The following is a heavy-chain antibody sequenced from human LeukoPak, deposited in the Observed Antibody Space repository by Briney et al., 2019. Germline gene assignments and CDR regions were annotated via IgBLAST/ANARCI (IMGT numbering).Heavy chain of an antibody. J-gene: IGHJ5*02. CDR3: AKAPDSSAIDWFDP. CDR1: GFTFSSYG. V-gene: IGHV3-30*02. CDR2: IRYDGSNK. D-gene: IGHD3-22*01. Sequence: GGSLRLSCAASGFTFSSYGMHWVRQARGKGLEWVAFIRYDGSNKYYADSVKGRFTISRDNAKNSLYLQMNSLRAEDTAVYYCAKAPDSSAIDWFDPWGQGTLVTVSS.